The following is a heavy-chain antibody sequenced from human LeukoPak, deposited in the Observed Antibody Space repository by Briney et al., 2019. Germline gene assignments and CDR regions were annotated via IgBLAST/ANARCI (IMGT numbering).Heavy chain of an antibody. D-gene: IGHD3-22*01. J-gene: IGHJ4*02. V-gene: IGHV1-18*01. Sequence: ASVKVSCKASGYTFTSYGISWVRQAPGQGLEWMGWISAYNGNTNYAQKLQGRVTMTTDRSTSTAYMELRSLISDDTAVYYCARGLGYYDSSGYLSRYWGQGTLVTVSS. CDR1: GYTFTSYG. CDR2: ISAYNGNT. CDR3: ARGLGYYDSSGYLSRY.